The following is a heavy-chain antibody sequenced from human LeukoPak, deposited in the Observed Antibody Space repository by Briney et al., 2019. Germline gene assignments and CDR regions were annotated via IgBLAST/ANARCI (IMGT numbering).Heavy chain of an antibody. CDR1: GGSISSGSYY. Sequence: VKPSETLSLTCTVSGGSISSGSYYWSWIRQPAGKGLEWIGRIYTSGSTSYNPSLKSRVTISVDTSKNQFSLKLSSVTAADTAVYYCALSSKFRRSGGSFADYWGQGTLVTVSS. D-gene: IGHD2-15*01. J-gene: IGHJ4*02. CDR3: ALSSKFRRSGGSFADY. V-gene: IGHV4-61*02. CDR2: IYTSGST.